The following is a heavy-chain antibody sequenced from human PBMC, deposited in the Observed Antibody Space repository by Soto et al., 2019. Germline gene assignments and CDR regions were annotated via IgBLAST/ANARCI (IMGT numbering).Heavy chain of an antibody. CDR2: ISAHNGNT. CDR1: GYTFTSYS. J-gene: IGHJ4*02. V-gene: IGHV1-18*01. Sequence: QVQLVQSGAEVKKPGASVKVSCKASGYTFTSYSITWVRQAPGQGLEWMGWISAHNGNTKYAQKLQGRVTMTTDTSTSTAYMEVRSLRSDDTAVYYCARDTAMALPDAWGKGTLVTVSS. CDR3: ARDTAMALPDA. D-gene: IGHD5-18*01.